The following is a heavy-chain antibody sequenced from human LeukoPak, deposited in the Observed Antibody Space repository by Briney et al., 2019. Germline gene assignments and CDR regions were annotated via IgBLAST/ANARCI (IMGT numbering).Heavy chain of an antibody. J-gene: IGHJ3*02. CDR2: ISSSSSYI. CDR1: GFTFSSYS. Sequence: GGSLRLSCAASGFTFSSYSMNWVRQAPGKGLEWVSSISSSSSYIYYADSVKGRFTISRDNAKNSLYLQMNSLRAEDTAVYYCAREGELSSGWYILYAFDIWGQGTMVTVSS. D-gene: IGHD6-19*01. V-gene: IGHV3-21*01. CDR3: AREGELSSGWYILYAFDI.